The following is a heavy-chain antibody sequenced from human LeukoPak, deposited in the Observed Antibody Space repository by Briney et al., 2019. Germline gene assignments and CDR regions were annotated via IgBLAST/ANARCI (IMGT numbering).Heavy chain of an antibody. CDR1: GGSISSSSYY. V-gene: IGHV4-39*01. CDR3: ARHPTGFPNWFDP. Sequence: SETLSLTCIVSGGSISSSSYYWGWIRQPPGKGLEWIGEINHSGSTNYNPSLQTRVTISLDTSKNQFSLKVTSVSAADTAVYYCARHPTGFPNWFDPWGQGTLVTVSS. D-gene: IGHD3-9*01. J-gene: IGHJ5*02. CDR2: INHSGST.